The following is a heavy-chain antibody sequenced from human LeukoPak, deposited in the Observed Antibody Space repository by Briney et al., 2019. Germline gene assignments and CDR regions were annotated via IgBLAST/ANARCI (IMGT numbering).Heavy chain of an antibody. CDR1: GFTFSSYG. J-gene: IGHJ5*02. V-gene: IGHV3-30*18. CDR2: ISYDGSNK. Sequence: PGRSLRLSCAASGFTFSSYGMHWVRQAPGKGLEWVAVISYDGSNKYYADSVKGRFTISRDNSKNTLYLQMNSLRAEDTAVYYCAKDPPPPPWGQGTLVTVSS. CDR3: AKDPPPPP.